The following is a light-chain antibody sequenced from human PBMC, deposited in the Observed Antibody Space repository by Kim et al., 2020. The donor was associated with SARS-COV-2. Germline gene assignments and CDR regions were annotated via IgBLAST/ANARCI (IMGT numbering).Light chain of an antibody. V-gene: IGLV1-51*01. J-gene: IGLJ3*02. CDR3: GTWDSSLKNWM. Sequence: GQTSTDTITGIGSNVGSHYVSWYQQLPGPAPTLLIYDNTNRPSGIPDRFSGSKSGTSAALGITGVQTGDEADYYCGTWDSSLKNWMFGGGTQLTVL. CDR1: GSNVGSHY. CDR2: DNT.